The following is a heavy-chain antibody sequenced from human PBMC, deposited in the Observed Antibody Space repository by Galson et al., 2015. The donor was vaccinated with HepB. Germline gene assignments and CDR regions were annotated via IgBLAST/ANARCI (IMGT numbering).Heavy chain of an antibody. J-gene: IGHJ4*02. Sequence: SLRLSCAASGFTFSSYAMTWVRQAPGKGLEWVSGISGSGGSTYYADSVKGRFTISRDNSKNTLFLQMNSLRAEDTAVYYCAKFYGSLDYWGQGTLVTVSS. CDR2: ISGSGGST. CDR3: AKFYGSLDY. CDR1: GFTFSSYA. V-gene: IGHV3-23*01. D-gene: IGHD3-10*01.